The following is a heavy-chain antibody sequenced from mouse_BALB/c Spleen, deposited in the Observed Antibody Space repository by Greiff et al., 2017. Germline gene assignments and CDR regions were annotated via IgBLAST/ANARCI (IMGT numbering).Heavy chain of an antibody. CDR2: ISDGGSYT. CDR3: ARDRGLRLPDY. V-gene: IGHV5-4*02. D-gene: IGHD1-2*01. J-gene: IGHJ4*01. CDR1: GFTFSDYY. Sequence: EVQLVESGGGLVKPGGSLKLSCAASGFTFSDYYMYWVRQTPEKRLEWVATISDGGSYTYYPDSVKGRFTISRDNAKNNLYLQMSSLKSEDTAMYYCARDRGLRLPDYWGQGTSVTVSS.